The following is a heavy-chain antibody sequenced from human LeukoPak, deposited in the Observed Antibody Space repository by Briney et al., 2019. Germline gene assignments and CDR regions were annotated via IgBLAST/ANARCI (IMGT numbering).Heavy chain of an antibody. CDR3: ARVHLLEWPEGYYFDY. CDR2: IYPSGST. CDR1: GGSISSGSYY. Sequence: SQTLSLTCTVSGGSISSGSYYWSWIRQPAGKGLEWIGRIYPSGSTNYNPSLKSRVTISVDTSKNQFSLKLSSVTAADTAVYYCARVHLLEWPEGYYFDYWGQGTLVTVSS. V-gene: IGHV4-61*02. D-gene: IGHD3-3*01. J-gene: IGHJ4*02.